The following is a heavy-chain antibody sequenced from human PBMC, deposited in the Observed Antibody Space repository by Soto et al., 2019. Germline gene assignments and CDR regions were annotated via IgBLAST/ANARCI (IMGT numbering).Heavy chain of an antibody. D-gene: IGHD6-13*01. CDR2: IGTAGDT. CDR3: ERVHSSSYHYFDY. V-gene: IGHV3-13*04. CDR1: GFTFSSYD. Sequence: PGGSLRLSCAASGFTFSSYDMHWVRQATGKGLEWVSAIGTAGDTYYPGSVKGRFTISRENAKNSLYLQMNSLRAGDTAVYYCERVHSSSYHYFDYWGQGTVVTVSS. J-gene: IGHJ4*02.